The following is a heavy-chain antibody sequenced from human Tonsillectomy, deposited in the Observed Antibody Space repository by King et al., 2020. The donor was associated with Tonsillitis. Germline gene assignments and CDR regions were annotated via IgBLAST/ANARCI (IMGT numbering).Heavy chain of an antibody. CDR3: ARDAVIVVVPAAIVSMAV. CDR2: IKQDGSEK. V-gene: IGHV3-7*01. Sequence: QLVQSGGGLDQPGGSLRLSCAASGFTFSSYWMSWVRQAPGKGLEWVANIKQDGSEKYYVDSVKGRFTISRDNAKNSLYLQMNSLRAEDTALYYCARDAVIVVVPAAIVSMAVWGQATTVTVSS. D-gene: IGHD2-2*01. CDR1: GFTFSSYW. J-gene: IGHJ6*02.